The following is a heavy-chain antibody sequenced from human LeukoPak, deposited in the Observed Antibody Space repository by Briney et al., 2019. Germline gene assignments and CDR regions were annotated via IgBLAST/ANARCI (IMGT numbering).Heavy chain of an antibody. CDR1: GYTFTSYA. D-gene: IGHD4-17*01. V-gene: IGHV1-3*01. J-gene: IGHJ4*02. CDR3: ARDYGDSRFDY. CDR2: INAGNGNT. Sequence: ASVKVSCKASGYTFTSYAMHWVRQAPGQRLEWMEWINAGNGNTKYSQKFQGRVTITRDTSASTAYMELSSLRSEDTAVYYCARDYGDSRFDYWGQGTLVTVSS.